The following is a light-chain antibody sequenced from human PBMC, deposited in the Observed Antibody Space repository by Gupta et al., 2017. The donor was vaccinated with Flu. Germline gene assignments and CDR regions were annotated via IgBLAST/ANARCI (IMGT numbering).Light chain of an antibody. Sequence: VSISCSGGSSNIGNNYVSWYQHLPGAAPKLLIYENDKRLSGTPDRFSGSKSGTSATLDITGLKTGDEADYYCGTWDTALSTGLFGGGTKVTVL. J-gene: IGLJ3*02. CDR1: SSNIGNNY. CDR2: END. CDR3: GTWDTALSTGL. V-gene: IGLV1-51*02.